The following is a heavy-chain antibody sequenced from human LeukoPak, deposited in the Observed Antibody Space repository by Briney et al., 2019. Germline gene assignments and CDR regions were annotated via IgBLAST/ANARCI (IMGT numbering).Heavy chain of an antibody. Sequence: ASVKVSCKASGYTFTSNYIHWVRQAPGQGLEWMGMIYPRDGSTSYAQKFQGRVTITADESTSTAYMELSSLRSEDTAVYYCARHSAYCGGDCYSRAFYYYYYGMDVWGQGTTVTVSS. CDR1: GYTFTSNY. CDR3: ARHSAYCGGDCYSRAFYYYYYGMDV. J-gene: IGHJ6*02. CDR2: IYPRDGST. D-gene: IGHD2-21*02. V-gene: IGHV1-46*01.